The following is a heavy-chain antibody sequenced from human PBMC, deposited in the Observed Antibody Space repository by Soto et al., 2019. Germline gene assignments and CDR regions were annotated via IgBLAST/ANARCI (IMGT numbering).Heavy chain of an antibody. CDR3: ARRRGYSYGSRFDY. Sequence: QVQLVQSGAAVKKPGASVKVSCKASGYTFTSYDINWVRQATGQGLEWMGWMNPNSGNTGYAQKFQGRVTMTRNTSISTAYMELSSLRSEDTAVYYCARRRGYSYGSRFDYWGQGTLVTVSS. CDR1: GYTFTSYD. D-gene: IGHD5-18*01. CDR2: MNPNSGNT. J-gene: IGHJ4*02. V-gene: IGHV1-8*01.